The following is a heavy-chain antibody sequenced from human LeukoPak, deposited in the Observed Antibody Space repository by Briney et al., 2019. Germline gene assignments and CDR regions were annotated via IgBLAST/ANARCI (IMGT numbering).Heavy chain of an antibody. D-gene: IGHD2-2*01. Sequence: GRSLRLSCAASGFTFSSYSMNWVRQAPGKGLEWVSSISSSSSYIYYADSVKGRFTISRDNAKNSLYLQMNSLRAEDTAVYYCARSLGYCSSTSCSPWYYYYGMDVWGQGTTVTVSS. J-gene: IGHJ6*02. V-gene: IGHV3-21*01. CDR1: GFTFSSYS. CDR2: ISSSSSYI. CDR3: ARSLGYCSSTSCSPWYYYYGMDV.